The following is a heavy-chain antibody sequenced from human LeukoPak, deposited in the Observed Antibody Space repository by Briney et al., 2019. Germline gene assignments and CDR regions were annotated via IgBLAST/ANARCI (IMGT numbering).Heavy chain of an antibody. CDR2: IKQDGSAK. D-gene: IGHD3-16*01. V-gene: IGHV3-7*04. CDR1: GFTFSRYW. Sequence: GGSLRLSCAVSGFTFSRYWMTWVRQAPGKGLEWVANIKQDGSAKYYVDSVKGRFTISRDNAKNSLYLQMNSLRAEDTAVYYCARGLKFGGEWGQGTMVTVSS. J-gene: IGHJ3*01. CDR3: ARGLKFGGE.